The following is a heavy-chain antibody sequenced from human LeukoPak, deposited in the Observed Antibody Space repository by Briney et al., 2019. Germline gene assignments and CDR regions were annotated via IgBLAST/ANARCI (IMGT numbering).Heavy chain of an antibody. Sequence: GGSLRLSCAASGFTFTSYEMNWVRQAPGKELEWVSYINSDGTTIYYADSVKGRFTISRDYAKNSLYLQMNSLRAEDTAIYYCARERAVAGAGFDYWGQGTLVTVSS. CDR1: GFTFTSYE. V-gene: IGHV3-48*03. J-gene: IGHJ4*02. D-gene: IGHD6-19*01. CDR2: INSDGTTI. CDR3: ARERAVAGAGFDY.